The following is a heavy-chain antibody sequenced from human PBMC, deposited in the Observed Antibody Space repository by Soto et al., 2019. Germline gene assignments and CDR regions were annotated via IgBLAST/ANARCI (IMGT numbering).Heavy chain of an antibody. V-gene: IGHV3-15*01. CDR3: TTSPPCSGGSCRLSDYYYYMDV. CDR2: IKSKTDGGTT. D-gene: IGHD2-15*01. CDR1: GFTFSNAW. Sequence: PGGSLRLSCAASGFTFSNAWMSWVRQAPGKGLEWVGRIKSKTDGGTTDYAAPVKGRFTISRDDSKNTLYLQMNSLKTDDTAVYYCTTSPPCSGGSCRLSDYYYYMDVWGKGTTVTVSS. J-gene: IGHJ6*03.